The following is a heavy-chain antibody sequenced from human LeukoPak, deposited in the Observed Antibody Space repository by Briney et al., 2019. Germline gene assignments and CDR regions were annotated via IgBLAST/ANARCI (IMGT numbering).Heavy chain of an antibody. D-gene: IGHD3-10*01. J-gene: IGHJ6*03. Sequence: GGSLRLSCAASGFTFSSYAMHWVRQAPGKGLEYVSAISSNGGSTYYANSVKGRFTISRDNSKNTLYLQMGSLRAEDMAVYYCARGFDYYGSGSYYNPHYYYYMDVWGKGTTVTVSS. CDR3: ARGFDYYGSGSYYNPHYYYYMDV. CDR1: GFTFSSYA. V-gene: IGHV3-64*01. CDR2: ISSNGGST.